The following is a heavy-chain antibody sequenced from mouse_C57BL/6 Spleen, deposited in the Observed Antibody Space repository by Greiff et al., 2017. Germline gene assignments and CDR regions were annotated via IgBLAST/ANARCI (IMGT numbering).Heavy chain of an antibody. Sequence: VQLQQSGPVLARPGASVKMSCKTSGYTFTSYWMHWVQQRPGQGLEWIGAIYPGNSDTSYNQKFKGKAKLTAVKSALTSYMELSILTNEDSAVYYCTRLMVSTGESRSDAMYYWGQGTSVTVSS. CDR3: TRLMVSTGESRSDAMYY. J-gene: IGHJ4*01. CDR1: GYTFTSYW. D-gene: IGHD2-2*01. V-gene: IGHV1-5*01. CDR2: IYPGNSDT.